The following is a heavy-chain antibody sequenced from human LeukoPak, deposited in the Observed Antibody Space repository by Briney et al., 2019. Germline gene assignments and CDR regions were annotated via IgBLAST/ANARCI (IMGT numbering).Heavy chain of an antibody. CDR3: AKAYSSSYLYFDY. CDR2: ISGSGGST. D-gene: IGHD6-13*01. V-gene: IGHV3-23*01. J-gene: IGHJ4*02. CDR1: GFTFSSYA. Sequence: PGGSLRPSCAASGFTFSSYAMSWVRQAPGKGLEWVSAISGSGGSTYYADSVKGRFTISRDNSKNTLYLQMNSLRAEDTAVYYCAKAYSSSYLYFDYWGQGTLVTVSS.